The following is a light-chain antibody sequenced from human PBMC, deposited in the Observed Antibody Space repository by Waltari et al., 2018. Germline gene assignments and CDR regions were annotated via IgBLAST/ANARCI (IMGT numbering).Light chain of an antibody. Sequence: QLMLTQSPYASASLRASVKLTCTLSSGHSNYPIAWHQQQPEKCPRYLMTFNSDGSHIKGDGIPDLFAGSRSGSERYLTISSLQSEDETDYYCQTGGLGIWVFGGGTKLTVL. CDR3: QTGGLGIWV. CDR1: SGHSNYP. J-gene: IGLJ3*02. CDR2: FNSDGSH. V-gene: IGLV4-69*01.